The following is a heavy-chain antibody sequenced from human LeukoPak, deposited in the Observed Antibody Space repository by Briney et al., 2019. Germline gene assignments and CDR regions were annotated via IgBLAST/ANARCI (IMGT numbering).Heavy chain of an antibody. Sequence: GESLKISCKGSGYSFTSYWIGWVRQMPGKGLEWMGIIYPGDSDTRYSPSFQGQVTISADKSISTACLQWSSLKASDTAMYYCARHAYNYYYGSGSYPSWLDPWGQGTLVTVSS. CDR2: IYPGDSDT. D-gene: IGHD3-10*01. CDR1: GYSFTSYW. V-gene: IGHV5-51*01. CDR3: ARHAYNYYYGSGSYPSWLDP. J-gene: IGHJ5*02.